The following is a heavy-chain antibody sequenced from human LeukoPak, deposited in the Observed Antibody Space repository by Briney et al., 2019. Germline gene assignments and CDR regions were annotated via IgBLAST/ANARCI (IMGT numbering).Heavy chain of an antibody. D-gene: IGHD2/OR15-2a*01. Sequence: SETLSLTCAVYGGSFSGYYWSWIRQPPGKGLEWIGEINHSGSTNYNPSLKSRVTISVDTSKNQFSLKLSSVTAADTAVYYCARGCKNTPFDYWGQGTLVTVSS. CDR2: INHSGST. J-gene: IGHJ4*02. CDR1: GGSFSGYY. CDR3: ARGCKNTPFDY. V-gene: IGHV4-34*01.